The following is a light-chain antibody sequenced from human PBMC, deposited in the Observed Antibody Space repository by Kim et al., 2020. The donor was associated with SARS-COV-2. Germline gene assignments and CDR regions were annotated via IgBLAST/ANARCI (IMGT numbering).Light chain of an antibody. CDR1: QDITNY. Sequence: PSSLSASVGDRVTITCQASQDITNYLKWYQQKPGEAPKLLICDASNLETGVPSRFSGSGSGTDFTFTISSLQPEDIATYYCQQFRTFGQGTKLEIK. CDR2: DAS. J-gene: IGKJ2*02. V-gene: IGKV1-33*01. CDR3: QQFRT.